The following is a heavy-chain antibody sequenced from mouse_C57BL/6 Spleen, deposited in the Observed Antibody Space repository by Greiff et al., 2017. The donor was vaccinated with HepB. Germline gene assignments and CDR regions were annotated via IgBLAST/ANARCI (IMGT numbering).Heavy chain of an antibody. Sequence: VQLQQSRAELVKPGASVKISCKASGYAFSSYWMNWVKQRPGKGLEWIGQIYPGDGDTNYNGKFKGKATLTADKSSSTAYMQLSSLTSEDAAVYVCARYRGLYYGSNYAMDYWGQGTSVTVSS. CDR1: GYAFSSYW. D-gene: IGHD1-1*01. V-gene: IGHV1-80*01. J-gene: IGHJ4*01. CDR2: IYPGDGDT. CDR3: ARYRGLYYGSNYAMDY.